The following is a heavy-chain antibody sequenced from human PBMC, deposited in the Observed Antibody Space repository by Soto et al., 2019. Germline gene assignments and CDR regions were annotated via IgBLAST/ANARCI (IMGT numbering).Heavy chain of an antibody. CDR2: ISYDGTNK. V-gene: IGHV3-30-3*01. CDR3: ARPAVASIRWEAFDI. Sequence: GGSLRLSCVASGFTFTSYAMHWVRQAPGKGLEWVAVISYDGTNKYHADSVKGRFTISRDNSKNTLYLQMNNLRREDTALYYCARPAVASIRWEAFDIWGQGTKVTVS. J-gene: IGHJ3*02. CDR1: GFTFTSYA. D-gene: IGHD6-19*01.